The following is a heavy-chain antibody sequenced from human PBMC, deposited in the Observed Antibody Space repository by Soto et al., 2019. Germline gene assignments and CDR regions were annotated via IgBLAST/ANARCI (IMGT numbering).Heavy chain of an antibody. V-gene: IGHV3-15*01. CDR2: IKSKTDGGTT. CDR3: TTDLPDGDDAFDI. Sequence: EVQLVESGGGLVKPGGSLRLSCAASGFTFSNAWMNWVRQAPGKGLEWVGRIKSKTDGGTTDYAAPVKGRFTISRDDSKNTLYLQMNSLKTEDTAVYYCTTDLPDGDDAFDIWGQGTMVTVSS. J-gene: IGHJ3*02. D-gene: IGHD4-17*01. CDR1: GFTFSNAW.